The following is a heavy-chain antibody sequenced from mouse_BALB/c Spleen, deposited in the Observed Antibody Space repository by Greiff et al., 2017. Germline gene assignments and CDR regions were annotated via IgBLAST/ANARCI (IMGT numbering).Heavy chain of an antibody. CDR2: IDPSDSET. Sequence: VQLQQPGAELVKPGAPVKLSCNASGYTFTSYWMNWVKQRPGRGLEWIGRIDPSDSETHYNQKFKDKATLTVDKSSSTAYIQLSSLTSEDSAVYYCAIDGYYAMDYWGQGTSVTVSS. CDR1: GYTFTSYW. CDR3: AIDGYYAMDY. D-gene: IGHD2-3*01. J-gene: IGHJ4*01. V-gene: IGHV1-74*01.